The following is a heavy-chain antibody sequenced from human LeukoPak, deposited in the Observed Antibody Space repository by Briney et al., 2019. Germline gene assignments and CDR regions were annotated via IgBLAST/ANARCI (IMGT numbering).Heavy chain of an antibody. Sequence: PGRSLRLSCAASGFTFEDYGMSWVRQAPGKGLEWVSGISWGGGSTGSADSVKGRFTISRDIAKNSLYLQMNSLRAEDTALYYCARDMAYCSSTSCPLGYWGQGTLVTVSS. CDR2: ISWGGGST. CDR3: ARDMAYCSSTSCPLGY. J-gene: IGHJ4*02. D-gene: IGHD2-2*01. CDR1: GFTFEDYG. V-gene: IGHV3-20*04.